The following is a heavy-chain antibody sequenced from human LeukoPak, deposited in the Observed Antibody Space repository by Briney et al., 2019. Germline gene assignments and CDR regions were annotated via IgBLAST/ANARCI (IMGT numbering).Heavy chain of an antibody. J-gene: IGHJ4*02. D-gene: IGHD3-3*01. CDR2: IKHDGSDK. CDR1: GFTFKDYW. Sequence: GGSLRLSCVASGFTFKDYWMSWVRQAPGKGLEWVAYIKHDGSDKSYADSVKGRFTISRDNAKNSLYLQMNSLRAEDTAVYYCARIANYDFWSGHPDYWGQGTLVTVSS. V-gene: IGHV3-7*01. CDR3: ARIANYDFWSGHPDY.